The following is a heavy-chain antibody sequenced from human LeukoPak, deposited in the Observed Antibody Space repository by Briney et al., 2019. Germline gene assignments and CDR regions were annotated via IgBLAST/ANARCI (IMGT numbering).Heavy chain of an antibody. Sequence: ASVKVSCKASGYTFTSYDINWVRQATGQGLEWMGWVNPNSGNTGYAPKLQGRVTMTTDTSTSTAYMELRSLRSDDTAVYYCARSGYCSGGSCYSGAFDIWGQGTMVTVSS. D-gene: IGHD2-15*01. CDR3: ARSGYCSGGSCYSGAFDI. CDR2: VNPNSGNT. V-gene: IGHV1-8*02. J-gene: IGHJ3*02. CDR1: GYTFTSYD.